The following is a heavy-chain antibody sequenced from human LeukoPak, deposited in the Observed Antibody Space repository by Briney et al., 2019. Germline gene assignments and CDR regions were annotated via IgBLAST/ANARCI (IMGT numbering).Heavy chain of an antibody. Sequence: GGSLRLSCAASGFTFSSYGMHWVRQAPGKELEWVAVISYDGSNKYYADSVKGRFTISRDNSKNTLYLQMNSLRAEDTAVYYCAKGKEWLVIRYYYYGMDVWGQGTTVTVSS. D-gene: IGHD6-19*01. J-gene: IGHJ6*02. CDR2: ISYDGSNK. V-gene: IGHV3-30*18. CDR1: GFTFSSYG. CDR3: AKGKEWLVIRYYYYGMDV.